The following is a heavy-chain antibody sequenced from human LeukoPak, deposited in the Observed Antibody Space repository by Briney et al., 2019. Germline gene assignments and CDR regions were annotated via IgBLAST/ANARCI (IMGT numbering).Heavy chain of an antibody. Sequence: GGSLRLSCATSGFTFSNAWMTWVRQAQGKGLEWVSSISSSSSYIYYADSVKGRFTISRDNAKNSLYLQMNSLRAEDTAVYYCARGGRYGSGSYYPLDYWGQGTLVTVSS. J-gene: IGHJ4*02. V-gene: IGHV3-21*01. D-gene: IGHD3-10*01. CDR1: GFTFSNAW. CDR3: ARGGRYGSGSYYPLDY. CDR2: ISSSSSYI.